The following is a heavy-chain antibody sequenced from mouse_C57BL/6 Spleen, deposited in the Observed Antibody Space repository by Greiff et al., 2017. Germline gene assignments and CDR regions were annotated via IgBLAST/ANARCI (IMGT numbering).Heavy chain of an antibody. J-gene: IGHJ4*01. CDR3: ARMTVVATEAMDY. CDR2: INPSSGYT. D-gene: IGHD1-1*01. CDR1: GYTFTSYW. V-gene: IGHV1-7*01. Sequence: QVQLKESGAELAKPGASVKLSCKASGYTFTSYWMHWVKQRPGQGLEWIGYINPSSGYTKYNQKFKDKATLTADKSSSTAYMQLSSLTYEDSAVYYCARMTVVATEAMDYWGQGTSVTVSS.